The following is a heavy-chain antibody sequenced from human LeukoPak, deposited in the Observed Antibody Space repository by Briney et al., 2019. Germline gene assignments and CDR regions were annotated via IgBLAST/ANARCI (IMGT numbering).Heavy chain of an antibody. CDR2: ISGSGGTT. CDR1: GFTFNNYA. D-gene: IGHD3/OR15-3a*01. Sequence: GSLRLSCAASGFTFNNYAMSWVRQAPGKGLEWVSAISGSGGTTYYADSVKGRFTISRDNSKNTLYLQMNSLRAEDTAVYYCAKDLWPDKQNAKVDYWGQGTLVTVSS. J-gene: IGHJ4*02. CDR3: AKDLWPDKQNAKVDY. V-gene: IGHV3-23*01.